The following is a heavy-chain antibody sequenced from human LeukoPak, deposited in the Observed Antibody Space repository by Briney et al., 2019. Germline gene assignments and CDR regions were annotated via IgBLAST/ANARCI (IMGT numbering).Heavy chain of an antibody. CDR3: AGGGTYYVFGGVYLFDY. Sequence: GASVKVSCKASGYTFTSYDINWVRQATGQGLEWMGWMNPNSGNTGYAQKFQGRVTMTRNTSISTAYMELSSLRSEDTAVYYCAGGGTYYVFGGVYLFDYWGQEPLATVSS. CDR1: GYTFTSYD. CDR2: MNPNSGNT. V-gene: IGHV1-8*01. D-gene: IGHD3-3*01. J-gene: IGHJ4*02.